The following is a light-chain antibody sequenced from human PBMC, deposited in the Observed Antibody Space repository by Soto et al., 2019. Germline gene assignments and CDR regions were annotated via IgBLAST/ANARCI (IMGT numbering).Light chain of an antibody. V-gene: IGKV1-5*03. J-gene: IGKJ2*01. Sequence: DIQMTQSPSTLSASVGDRVTITCRASQTISTWLAWYQQKPGQAPKLLIYKASTLQTGVPSRFSGSGSGADFTLTISSLQPEDFGTYYCQQYTSYYTFGQGTKLESK. CDR3: QQYTSYYT. CDR2: KAS. CDR1: QTISTW.